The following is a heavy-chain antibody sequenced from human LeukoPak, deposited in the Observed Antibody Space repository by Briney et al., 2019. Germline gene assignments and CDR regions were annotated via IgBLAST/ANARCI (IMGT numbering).Heavy chain of an antibody. CDR1: GGSISSSSYF. V-gene: IGHV4-39*07. J-gene: IGHJ5*02. D-gene: IGHD4-17*01. CDR2: VHYSGST. Sequence: PSETLSLTCSVSGGSISSSSYFWGWIRQPPGKGLEWTASVHYSGSTYYNPSLKSRVTISVDTSKNQFSLNLSSVTAADTAVYYCAGGPKWVTTSANWFDPWGQGTLVTVSS. CDR3: AGGPKWVTTSANWFDP.